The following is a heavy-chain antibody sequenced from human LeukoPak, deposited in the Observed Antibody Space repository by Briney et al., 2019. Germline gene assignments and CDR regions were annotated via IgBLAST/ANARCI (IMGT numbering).Heavy chain of an antibody. CDR1: GGSLSSSSYY. D-gene: IGHD2-2*01. V-gene: IGHV4-61*02. J-gene: IGHJ6*03. CDR3: ARHASDCSSTSCQYYYYYMDV. Sequence: SETLSLTCTVSGGSLSSSSYYWSWIRQPAGKGLEWIGRVYTSGSTNYNPSLKSRVTISVDTSKNQFSLKLSSVTAADTAVYYCARHASDCSSTSCQYYYYYMDVWGKGTTVTVSS. CDR2: VYTSGST.